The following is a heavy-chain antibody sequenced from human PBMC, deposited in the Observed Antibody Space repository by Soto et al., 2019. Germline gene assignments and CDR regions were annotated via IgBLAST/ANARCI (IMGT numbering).Heavy chain of an antibody. D-gene: IGHD3-22*01. CDR1: GGSISSSSYY. V-gene: IGHV4-39*01. CDR3: ARLDSGGYPYYGMDV. J-gene: IGHJ6*02. Sequence: PLDTLSLTCTVSGGSISSSSYYWGWIRQPPGKGLEWIGSIYYSGSTYYNPSLKSRVTISVDTSKNQFSLKLSYVTAAYTAVYYCARLDSGGYPYYGMDVWGQGTTVT. CDR2: IYYSGST.